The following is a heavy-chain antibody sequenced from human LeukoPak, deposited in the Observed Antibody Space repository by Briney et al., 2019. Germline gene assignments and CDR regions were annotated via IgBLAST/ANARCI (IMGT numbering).Heavy chain of an antibody. D-gene: IGHD4-23*01. J-gene: IGHJ4*02. CDR2: IIPIFGTA. V-gene: IGHV1-69*13. CDR3: ARGWLAETTVVTPYNY. CDR1: GGTFSSYA. Sequence: ASVKVSCKASGGTFSSYAISWVRQAPGQGLEWMGGIIPIFGTANYAQKFQGRVTITAVESMSTAYMELSSLRSEDTAIYYCARGWLAETTVVTPYNYWGQGTLVTVSS.